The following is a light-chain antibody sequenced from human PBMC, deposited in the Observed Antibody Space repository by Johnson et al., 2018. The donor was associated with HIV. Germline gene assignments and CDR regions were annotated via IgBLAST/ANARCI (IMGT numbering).Light chain of an antibody. J-gene: IGLJ1*01. V-gene: IGLV1-51*02. Sequence: QSVLTQPPSVSAAPGQKVTISCSGNNSNIGNNFVSWYQQLPGTAPKLLIYENNKRPSGIPDRFSGSKSGTSATLGITGLQTGDEADYYCGTWDNSLGVFYVFGTGTKVTVL. CDR3: GTWDNSLGVFYV. CDR2: ENN. CDR1: NSNIGNNF.